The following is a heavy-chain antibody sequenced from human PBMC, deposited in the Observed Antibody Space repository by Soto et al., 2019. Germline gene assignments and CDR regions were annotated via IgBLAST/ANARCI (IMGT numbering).Heavy chain of an antibody. D-gene: IGHD3-22*01. CDR2: IYYRGST. V-gene: IGHV4-31*03. CDR1: GGSISSGGYY. J-gene: IGHJ4*02. CDR3: ARLGQDHYDSSGFGY. Sequence: QVQLQESGPGLVKPSQTLSLTCTVSGGSISSGGYYWRWIRQHPGKGLEWIGYIYYRGSTYYNPSLKSRVTISVDTSKNQFSLKLSSVTAADTAVYYCARLGQDHYDSSGFGYWGQGTLVTVSS.